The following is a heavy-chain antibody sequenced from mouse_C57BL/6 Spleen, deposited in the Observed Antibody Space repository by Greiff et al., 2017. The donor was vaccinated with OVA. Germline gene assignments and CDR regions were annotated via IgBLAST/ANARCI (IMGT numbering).Heavy chain of an antibody. D-gene: IGHD1-1*01. CDR3: ARGITTVVATDY. V-gene: IGHV1-52*01. CDR1: GYTFTSYW. J-gene: IGHJ2*01. CDR2: IDPSDSET. Sequence: QVQLQQPGAELVRPGSSVKLSCKASGYTFTSYWMHWVKQRPIQGLEWIGNIDPSDSETHYTQKFKDKATLTVDKSSSTAYMQLSSLTSEDSAVYYCARGITTVVATDYWGQGTTLTVSS.